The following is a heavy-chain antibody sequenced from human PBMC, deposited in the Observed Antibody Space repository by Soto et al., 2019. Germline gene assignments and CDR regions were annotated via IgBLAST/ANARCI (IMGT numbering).Heavy chain of an antibody. CDR2: INPNSGDT. J-gene: IGHJ6*02. CDR1: GYTFTDYY. Sequence: ASVKVSCKASGYTFTDYYVHWLRQAPGPGLEWVGWINPNSGDTKYAQKFQGRVTLTRDTSITTAYMELRSLESDDTAVYYCAVEVADSSGFMDVWGQGTTVTVSS. D-gene: IGHD6-13*01. V-gene: IGHV1-2*02. CDR3: AVEVADSSGFMDV.